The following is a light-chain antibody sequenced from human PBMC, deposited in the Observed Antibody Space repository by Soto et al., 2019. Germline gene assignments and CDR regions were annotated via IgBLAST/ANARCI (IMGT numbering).Light chain of an antibody. Sequence: EIVLTQSPATLSLSPGERATLSCRASQRVSSYLAWYQQKPGQAPRLLIYDASNRATGIPARLSGSGSGRDFTLPISSLEPEDFAVYYCQQSNNSFTFGPRNKVDIK. CDR1: QRVSSY. CDR3: QQSNNSFT. CDR2: DAS. V-gene: IGKV3-11*02. J-gene: IGKJ3*01.